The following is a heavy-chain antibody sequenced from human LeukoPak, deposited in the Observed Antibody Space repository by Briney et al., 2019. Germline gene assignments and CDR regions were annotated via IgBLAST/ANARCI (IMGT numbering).Heavy chain of an antibody. D-gene: IGHD1-26*01. J-gene: IGHJ4*02. CDR3: AKDPNQGGELLWDY. CDR1: GFTFSSYA. Sequence: GGSLRLSCAASGFTFSSYAMHWVRQAPGKGLEWVAVISYDGSNKYYADSVKGRFTIARDNSKNTLYLQMNSLRAEDTAVYYCAKDPNQGGELLWDYWGQGTLVTVSS. V-gene: IGHV3-30*04. CDR2: ISYDGSNK.